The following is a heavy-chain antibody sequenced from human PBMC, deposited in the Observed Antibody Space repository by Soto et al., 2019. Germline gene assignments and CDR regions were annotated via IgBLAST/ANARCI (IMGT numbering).Heavy chain of an antibody. D-gene: IGHD2-21*02. CDR1: GASMNSYH. Sequence: LSLTCTVSGASMNSYHWSWIRQPAGKGLEWVAAISHDGSNQYYGDSVKGRFSISRDHSNNRLYLQMNNLKVEDSAIYFCAKETRSRAVTATRVNGMDVWGQGTTVTVSS. CDR3: AKETRSRAVTATRVNGMDV. CDR2: ISHDGSNQ. V-gene: IGHV3-30*18. J-gene: IGHJ6*02.